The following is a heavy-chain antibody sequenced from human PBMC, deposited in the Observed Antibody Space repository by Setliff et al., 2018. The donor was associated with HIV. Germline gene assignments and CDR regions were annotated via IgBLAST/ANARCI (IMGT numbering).Heavy chain of an antibody. D-gene: IGHD3-3*01. Sequence: NPSETLSLTCTVSGGSISSYYWSWIRQPPGKGLEWIGYIYYSGSTNYNPSLKSRVTISVDTSKNQFSLKLSSVIAADTAVYYCARIFEDQGYYYGMDVWGQGTTVTVSS. CDR1: GGSISSYY. CDR3: ARIFEDQGYYYGMDV. CDR2: IYYSGST. J-gene: IGHJ6*02. V-gene: IGHV4-59*01.